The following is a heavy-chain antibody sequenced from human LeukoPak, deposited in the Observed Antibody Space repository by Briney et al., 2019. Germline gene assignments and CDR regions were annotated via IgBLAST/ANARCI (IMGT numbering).Heavy chain of an antibody. CDR1: GFPFSSYA. CDR2: ISGSGGNI. V-gene: IGHV3-23*01. D-gene: IGHD3-22*01. Sequence: GGSLRLSCAASGFPFSSYAMSWVRQAPGRGLEWVSTISGSGGNIYYADSVKGRFTISRDNSKNTLYVQVNSLGTEDTAAYYCAKGSYYDSSGSFYFDYWGQGTLVTVSS. CDR3: AKGSYYDSSGSFYFDY. J-gene: IGHJ4*02.